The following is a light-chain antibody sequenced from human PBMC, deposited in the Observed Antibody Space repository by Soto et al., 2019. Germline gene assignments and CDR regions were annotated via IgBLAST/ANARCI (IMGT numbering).Light chain of an antibody. CDR2: AVS. J-gene: IGKJ1*01. CDR3: MQSIELPRT. V-gene: IGKV2D-29*02. CDR1: QSLLQRDGNTY. Sequence: IVMTQTPLSLSVTPGQPASISCKSSQSLLQRDGNTYLYWFLQKPGQSPQLLIYAVSNRFSGVPERFCGSGSGTDFTLKISRVEAEDVGVYYCMQSIELPRTFGQGTKVEIK.